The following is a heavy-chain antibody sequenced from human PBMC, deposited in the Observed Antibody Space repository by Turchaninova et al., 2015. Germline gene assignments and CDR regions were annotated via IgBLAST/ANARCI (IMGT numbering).Heavy chain of an antibody. Sequence: QVQLQASGPGLVKPSETLSLTSPASGYSISSGYSWGCLRQPPGKGLEWIGSSYHSGSTYYNPSLKSRVTISVDTSKNRFSLKLSSVTAADTAVYYCARLGAARVSYFDYWGQGTLVTVSS. J-gene: IGHJ4*02. CDR2: SYHSGST. CDR1: GYSISSGYS. CDR3: ARLGAARVSYFDY. D-gene: IGHD6-6*01. V-gene: IGHV4-38-2*01.